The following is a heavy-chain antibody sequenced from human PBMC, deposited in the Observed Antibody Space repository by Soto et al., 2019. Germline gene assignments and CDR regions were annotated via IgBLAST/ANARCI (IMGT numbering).Heavy chain of an antibody. D-gene: IGHD3-10*01. J-gene: IGHJ6*02. CDR2: IHYSGST. V-gene: IGHV4-59*01. CDR3: ARDRGRTRAYCYGMDV. Sequence: QVQLQESGPGLVKPSETLSLTCTVSGGSISGYYWSWIRQPPGKGLEWIGYIHYSGSTNYHPSLKSRITLAADTSQNQISLNLRSVTTADTAVYYCARDRGRTRAYCYGMDVWGQGTTVSVSS. CDR1: GGSISGYY.